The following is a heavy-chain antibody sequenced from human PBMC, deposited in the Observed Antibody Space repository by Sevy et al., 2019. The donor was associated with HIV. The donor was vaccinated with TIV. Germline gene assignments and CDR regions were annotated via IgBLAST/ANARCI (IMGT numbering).Heavy chain of an antibody. CDR3: ARDLREYSSSSKYYFDY. V-gene: IGHV3-21*01. CDR2: ISSSNNYI. Sequence: GGSLRLSCAASGFTFSSYSMNWVRQAPGKGLEWVSSISSSNNYIYYADSLKGRFTISRDNAKNSRYLQMNILRAEDTAVYYCARDLREYSSSSKYYFDYWGQGILVTVSS. D-gene: IGHD6-6*01. J-gene: IGHJ4*02. CDR1: GFTFSSYS.